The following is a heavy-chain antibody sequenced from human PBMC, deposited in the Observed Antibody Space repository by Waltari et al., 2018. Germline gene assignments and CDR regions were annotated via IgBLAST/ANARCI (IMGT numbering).Heavy chain of an antibody. D-gene: IGHD6-13*01. J-gene: IGHJ4*02. CDR2: IRSKPNNYAT. CDR1: GFTFRGST. CDR3: TGGAVTGTDF. V-gene: IGHV3-73*01. Sequence: EVQVVESGGGLVQPGGSLKLSCATSGFTFRGSTIHWFRQTSGKGLEWIGRIRSKPNNYATRYTASVEGRFTISRDDSENTAYLQMSSLMTEDTAVYYCTGGAVTGTDFWGQGTLVTVSS.